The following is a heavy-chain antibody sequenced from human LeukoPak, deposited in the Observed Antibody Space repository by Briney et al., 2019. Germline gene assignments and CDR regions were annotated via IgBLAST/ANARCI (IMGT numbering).Heavy chain of an antibody. D-gene: IGHD3-22*01. Sequence: GGSLRLSCAASGFTFSNYGMNWVRQAPGKGLEWVSGISGSGGSTYSADSVKGRFIISRDNSKNMLYLQMNSLRAEDTAVYYCARGAGWLYDWGQGTLVIVSS. J-gene: IGHJ4*02. V-gene: IGHV3-23*01. CDR1: GFTFSNYG. CDR3: ARGAGWLYD. CDR2: ISGSGGST.